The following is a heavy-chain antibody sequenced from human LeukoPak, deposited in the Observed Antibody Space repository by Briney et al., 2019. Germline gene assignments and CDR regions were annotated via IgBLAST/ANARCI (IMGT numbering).Heavy chain of an antibody. CDR2: ISTSGSTV. D-gene: IGHD3-3*01. V-gene: IGHV3-48*04. CDR3: ARVPERDYDSWSGYYVWDY. Sequence: GGSLRLSCAASGFTFSSYSMNWVRQAPGKGLEWVSYISTSGSTVNYADSVKGRFTISRDNAKNSLYLQMNSLRVDDTAVYYCARVPERDYDSWSGYYVWDYWGQGTLVTVSP. J-gene: IGHJ4*02. CDR1: GFTFSSYS.